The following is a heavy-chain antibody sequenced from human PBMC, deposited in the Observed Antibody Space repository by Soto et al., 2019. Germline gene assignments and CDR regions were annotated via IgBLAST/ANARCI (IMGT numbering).Heavy chain of an antibody. J-gene: IGHJ6*03. V-gene: IGHV3-7*01. CDR2: IKQDGSEK. Sequence: EVQLVESGGGLGQPRGSLRPSCAASGFTFSRYWISWVSQAPGKGLELVANIKQDGSEKYYVDSVKGRCTIARDNAKNSLYLQTNNHRAEDPAVYYCARVDSIYYYCYMEVWGKGTTVTVSS. CDR3: ARVDSIYYYCYMEV. CDR1: GFTFSRYW. D-gene: IGHD2-2*03.